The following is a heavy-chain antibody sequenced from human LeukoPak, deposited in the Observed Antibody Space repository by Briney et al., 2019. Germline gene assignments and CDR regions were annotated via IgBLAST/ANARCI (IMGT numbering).Heavy chain of an antibody. J-gene: IGHJ6*03. V-gene: IGHV3-21*01. D-gene: IGHD1-26*01. CDR3: ARESGIMVGDYYYYYMDV. CDR2: ISGGSTYI. CDR1: GFAFSTYD. Sequence: GGSLRLSCTASGFAFSTYDMNWVRQAPGKGLEWVSYISGGSTYIYYTDSVKGRFTISRDNAKNSLNLQMESLSAEDTAVYYCARESGIMVGDYYYYYMDVWGIGTTVTASS.